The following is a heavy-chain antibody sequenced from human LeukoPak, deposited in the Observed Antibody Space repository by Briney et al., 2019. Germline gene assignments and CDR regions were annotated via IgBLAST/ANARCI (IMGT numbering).Heavy chain of an antibody. Sequence: PSETLSVTCTVSGGSISSYYWSWIRQPPGKGLEWIGYIYYSGSTNYNPSLKSRVTISVDTSKNQFSLKLSSVTAADTAVYYCARLTLRKDKNYYHSSGSRLIAFDIWGQGTMVTVSS. CDR2: IYYSGST. CDR3: ARLTLRKDKNYYHSSGSRLIAFDI. D-gene: IGHD3-22*01. V-gene: IGHV4-59*08. J-gene: IGHJ3*02. CDR1: GGSISSYY.